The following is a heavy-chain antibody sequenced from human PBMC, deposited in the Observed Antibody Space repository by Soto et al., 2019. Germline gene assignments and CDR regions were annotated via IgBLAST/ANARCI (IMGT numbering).Heavy chain of an antibody. J-gene: IGHJ3*02. CDR3: ARGREYYDRGAFDM. V-gene: IGHV4-34*01. Sequence: QVQLQQWGAGLLKPSETLSLTCAVYGGSFSGYYWSWIRQSPGKGLEWIGEINHSGSTNYNPSLKSRVTTSVDTSKNQFSLKLSSVTAADTAVYYCARGREYYDRGAFDMWGQGTMVTVSS. D-gene: IGHD3-22*01. CDR1: GGSFSGYY. CDR2: INHSGST.